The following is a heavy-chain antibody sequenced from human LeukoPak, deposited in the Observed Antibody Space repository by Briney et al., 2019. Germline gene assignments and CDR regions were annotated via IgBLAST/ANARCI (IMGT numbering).Heavy chain of an antibody. CDR2: ISNSGSMI. Sequence: PGGSLRLSCAATGFTFSDYYMTWIRQAPGKGLEWVSYISNSGSMIYYADSVKGRFTISRDNAKNSLYLQMNSLRAEDTAVYYCARVGRALVAAGFGAFDIWAKGQWSPSLQ. D-gene: IGHD6-13*01. CDR1: GFTFSDYY. J-gene: IGHJ3*02. CDR3: ARVGRALVAAGFGAFDI. V-gene: IGHV3-11*01.